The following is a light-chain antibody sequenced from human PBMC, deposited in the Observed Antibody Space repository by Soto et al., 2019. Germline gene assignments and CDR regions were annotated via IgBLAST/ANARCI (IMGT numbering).Light chain of an antibody. CDR3: GTWDSSLSGV. J-gene: IGLJ1*01. CDR1: SSNIGNNY. Sequence: QSVLTQPPSVSAAPGQKVTISCSGSSSNIGNNYVSWYQQLPGTAPKLLIYDNNKRPSGIPDRFSGSKPGTSATLGITGLQTGDEADYYCGTWDSSLSGVFGTGTKVTVL. V-gene: IGLV1-51*01. CDR2: DNN.